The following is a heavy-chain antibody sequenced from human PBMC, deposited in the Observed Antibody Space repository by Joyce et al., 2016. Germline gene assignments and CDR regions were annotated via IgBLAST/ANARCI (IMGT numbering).Heavy chain of an antibody. CDR3: TRSLPHGDGDKRATDI. V-gene: IGHV1-3*05. J-gene: IGHJ4*02. Sequence: QVLLVQSGPAQKEPGASMTLSCKTSGYSFTNYALNWVRQAPGQGLEWRGRIQAGSGVKMFSKKFYDRVSITTDTSASTVYMEMRGLTSADTATYYCTRSLPHGDGDKRATDIWGQGTLVTVSS. CDR1: GYSFTNYA. D-gene: IGHD7-27*01. CDR2: IQAGSGVK.